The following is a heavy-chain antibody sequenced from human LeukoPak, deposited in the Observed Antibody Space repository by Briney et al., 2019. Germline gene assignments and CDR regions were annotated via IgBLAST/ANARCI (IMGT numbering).Heavy chain of an antibody. J-gene: IGHJ4*02. CDR3: ARHNPYSSSWTVDY. D-gene: IGHD6-13*01. CDR1: GGSISSYY. CDR2: IYYSGST. V-gene: IGHV4-59*08. Sequence: PSETLSLTCTVSGGSISSYYWSWIRQPPGKGLEWIGYIYYSGSTNYNPFLKSRVTISVDTSKNQFSLKLSSVTAADTAVYYCARHNPYSSSWTVDYWGQGTLVTVSS.